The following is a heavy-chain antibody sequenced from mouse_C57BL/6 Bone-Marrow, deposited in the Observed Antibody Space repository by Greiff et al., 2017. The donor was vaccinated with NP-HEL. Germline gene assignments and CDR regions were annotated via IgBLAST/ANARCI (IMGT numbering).Heavy chain of an antibody. J-gene: IGHJ4*01. V-gene: IGHV5-15*01. CDR3: ARHYGSSPSYAMDY. CDR2: ISNLAYSI. Sequence: VQLKQSGGGLVQPGGSLKLSCAASGFTFSDYGMAWVRQAPRKGPEWVAFISNLAYSIYYADTVTGRFTISRENAKNTLYLEMSSLRSEDTAMYYCARHYGSSPSYAMDYWGQGTSVTVSS. D-gene: IGHD1-1*01. CDR1: GFTFSDYG.